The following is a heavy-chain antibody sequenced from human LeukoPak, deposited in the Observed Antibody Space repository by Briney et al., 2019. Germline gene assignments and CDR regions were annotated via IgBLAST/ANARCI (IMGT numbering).Heavy chain of an antibody. V-gene: IGHV4-34*01. CDR3: ARRGSWKGRLFDP. J-gene: IGHJ5*02. D-gene: IGHD3-10*01. Sequence: SESLSLTCAVYGGSFTDYYWVWVRQTPGKGLEWIGEINHSGSTNYNPSLKSRLTISVDTSRNQFSLMLTSLTAADTAVYYCARRGSWKGRLFDPWGQGTLVSVSS. CDR1: GGSFTDYY. CDR2: INHSGST.